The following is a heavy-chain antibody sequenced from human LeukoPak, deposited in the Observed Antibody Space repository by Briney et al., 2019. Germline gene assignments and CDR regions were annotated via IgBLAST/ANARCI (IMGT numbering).Heavy chain of an antibody. CDR3: ARGRTGEDAFDI. D-gene: IGHD7-27*01. CDR2: IYYSGST. J-gene: IGHJ3*02. Sequence: SETLSLTCTVSGGSISSGDYYWSWIRQPPGKGLEWIGYIYYSGSTYYNPSLKSRVTISVDTSKNQFSLKLSSVTAADTAVYYCARGRTGEDAFDIWGQGTMVTVSS. CDR1: GGSISSGDYY. V-gene: IGHV4-30-4*01.